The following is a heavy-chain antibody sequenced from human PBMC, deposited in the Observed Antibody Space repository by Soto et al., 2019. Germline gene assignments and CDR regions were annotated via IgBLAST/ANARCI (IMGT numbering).Heavy chain of an antibody. CDR2: ISGSGGST. CDR3: AKDQAKRYCSSTSCRSHKEHDDY. V-gene: IGHV3-23*01. Sequence: GGSLRLSCAASGFTFSSYAMSWVRQAPGKGLEWVSAISGSGGSTYYADSVKGRFTISRDNSKNTLYLQMNSLRAEDTAVYYCAKDQAKRYCSSTSCRSHKEHDDYWGQGT. J-gene: IGHJ4*02. D-gene: IGHD2-2*01. CDR1: GFTFSSYA.